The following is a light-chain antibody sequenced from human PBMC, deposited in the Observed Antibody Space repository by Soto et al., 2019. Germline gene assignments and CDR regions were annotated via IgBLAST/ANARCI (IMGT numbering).Light chain of an antibody. CDR1: QSVSSY. J-gene: IGKJ4*01. V-gene: IGKV3-11*01. CDR3: QQRSNWPPLT. CDR2: DAS. Sequence: EIVLTQSPATLSLSPGERSTLSCRASQSVSSYLAWYQQKPGQAPRLLIYDASNRATGIPARFSGSGSGTDFTLTINSLEPEDFAVYYCQQRSNWPPLTVGGGTKVEIK.